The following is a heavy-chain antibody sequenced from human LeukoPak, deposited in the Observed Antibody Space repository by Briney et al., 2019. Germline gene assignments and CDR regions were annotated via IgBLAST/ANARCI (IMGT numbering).Heavy chain of an antibody. CDR1: GYTFTGYY. V-gene: IGHV1-2*02. Sequence: GASVKVSCKASGYTFTGYYMHWVRQAPGPGLEWMGWINPNSGDTNYAQRFQGRVTMTGDTSISTAYMELSRLISDDTAVYYCAKDSGRYSFDYWGQGTLVTVSS. J-gene: IGHJ4*02. CDR2: INPNSGDT. CDR3: AKDSGRYSFDY. D-gene: IGHD1-26*01.